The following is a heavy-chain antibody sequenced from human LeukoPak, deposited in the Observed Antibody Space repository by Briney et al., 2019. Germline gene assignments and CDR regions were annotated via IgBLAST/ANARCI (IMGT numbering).Heavy chain of an antibody. V-gene: IGHV3-53*05. D-gene: IGHD3-10*01. Sequence: PGGSLRLSCTVSGFTVSTTLMDWVRQAPGKGLEWVSVIYDDGRSVYADSVRGRFTISRDTSKNMVDLQMNSLRVEDSAVYFCAGDRAGRQSWVEFDLWGQGTLVTVSS. J-gene: IGHJ5*02. CDR3: AGDRAGRQSWVEFDL. CDR1: GFTVSTTL. CDR2: IYDDGRS.